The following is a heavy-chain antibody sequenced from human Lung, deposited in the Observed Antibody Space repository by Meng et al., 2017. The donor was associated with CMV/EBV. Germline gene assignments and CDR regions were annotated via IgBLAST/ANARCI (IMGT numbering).Heavy chain of an antibody. V-gene: IGHV3-21*01. CDR1: GFTFSSYS. CDR3: ARDLGVVPAAIYGH. D-gene: IGHD2-2*02. J-gene: IGHJ4*02. CDR2: ISNSSYI. Sequence: SXAASGFTFSSYSMNWVRQARGKGLEWVSSISNSSYIYYADSVKGRFTISRDNAKNSLSLQMNSLRAEDTAVYYCARDLGVVPAAIYGHWGQGTLVTVSS.